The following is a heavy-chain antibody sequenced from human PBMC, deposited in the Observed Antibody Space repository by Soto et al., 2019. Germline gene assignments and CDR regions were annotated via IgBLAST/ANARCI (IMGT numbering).Heavy chain of an antibody. CDR3: ASGIQLWSYYYYYGMDV. CDR2: MSTSSGNT. J-gene: IGHJ6*02. Sequence: GASVKVSCKASGYTFTSSDINWVRQATGQGLEWMGWMSTSSGNTGYAQKFQGRVTMTRDTSISTAYMELSGLRSEDTAVYYCASGIQLWSYYYYYGMDVWGQGTTVTVSS. V-gene: IGHV1-8*01. D-gene: IGHD5-18*01. CDR1: GYTFTSSD.